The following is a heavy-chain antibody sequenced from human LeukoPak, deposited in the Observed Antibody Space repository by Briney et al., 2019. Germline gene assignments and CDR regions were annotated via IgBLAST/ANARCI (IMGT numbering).Heavy chain of an antibody. Sequence: PGGSLRLSCAASGFTFSSYAMSWVRQAPGKGLEWVSAISGSGGSTYYADSVKGRFTISRDNSKNTLYLQMNSLRAEDTAVYYCATWGRFRGVIGDAFDIWGQGTMVTVSS. CDR3: ATWGRFRGVIGDAFDI. V-gene: IGHV3-23*01. D-gene: IGHD3-10*01. CDR1: GFTFSSYA. J-gene: IGHJ3*02. CDR2: ISGSGGST.